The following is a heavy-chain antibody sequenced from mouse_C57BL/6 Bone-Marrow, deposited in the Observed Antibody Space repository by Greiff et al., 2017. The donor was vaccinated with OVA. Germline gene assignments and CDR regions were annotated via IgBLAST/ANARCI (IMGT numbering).Heavy chain of an antibody. CDR1: GYTFTSYD. J-gene: IGHJ3*01. D-gene: IGHD2-4*01. CDR2: IYPRDGST. Sequence: QVQLKESGPELVKPGASVKLSCKASGYTFTSYDINWVKQRPGQGLEWIGWIYPRDGSTKYNEKFKGKATLTVDTSSSTAYMELHSLTSEDSAVYFCARDDYDDPSWFAYWGQGTLVTVSA. CDR3: ARDDYDDPSWFAY. V-gene: IGHV1-85*01.